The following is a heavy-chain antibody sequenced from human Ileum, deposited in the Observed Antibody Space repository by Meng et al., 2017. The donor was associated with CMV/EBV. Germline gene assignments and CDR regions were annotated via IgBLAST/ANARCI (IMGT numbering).Heavy chain of an antibody. CDR3: ARGARYCSSTSCYFRDDYYYYGMDV. J-gene: IGHJ6*02. V-gene: IGHV1-18*01. Sequence: ASVKVSCKASGYTFTDYGISWVRQAPGQGLEWMGWISSYSGNTNYAQNLQGRVSVTTDTSTTTAYMELSSLRSEDTAVYYCARGARYCSSTSCYFRDDYYYYGMDVWGQGTTVTVSS. CDR1: GYTFTDYG. D-gene: IGHD2-2*01. CDR2: ISSYSGNT.